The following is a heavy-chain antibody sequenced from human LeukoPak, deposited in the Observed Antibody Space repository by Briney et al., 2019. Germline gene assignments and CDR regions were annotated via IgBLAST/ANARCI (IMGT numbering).Heavy chain of an antibody. CDR3: ARADCGGDCYSGQNWFDP. CDR2: ISGSGGST. D-gene: IGHD2-21*02. J-gene: IGHJ5*02. CDR1: GFTFSSYA. Sequence: GGSLRLSCVVSGFTFSSYAMSWVRQAPGKGLEWVSGISGSGGSTYYADSVKGRFTISRDNTKNTLYLQMNSLRAEDTAVYYCARADCGGDCYSGQNWFDPWGQGTLVTVSS. V-gene: IGHV3-23*01.